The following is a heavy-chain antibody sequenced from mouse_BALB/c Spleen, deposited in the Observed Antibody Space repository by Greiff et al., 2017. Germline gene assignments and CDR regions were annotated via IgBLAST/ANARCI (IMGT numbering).Heavy chain of an antibody. D-gene: IGHD5-1*01. J-gene: IGHJ2*01. CDR1: GFSLTSYD. V-gene: IGHV2-9-2*01. CDR3: VRDTYYFDY. Sequence: QVQLQQSGPGLVAPSQSLSITCTVSGFSLTSYDISWIRQPPGKGLEWLGVIWTGGGTNYNSAFMSRLSISKDNSKSQVFLKMNSLQTDDTAIYYCVRDTYYFDYWGQGTTLTVSS. CDR2: IWTGGGT.